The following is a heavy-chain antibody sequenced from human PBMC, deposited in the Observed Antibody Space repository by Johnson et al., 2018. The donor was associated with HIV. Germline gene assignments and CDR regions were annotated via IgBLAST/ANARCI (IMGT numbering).Heavy chain of an antibody. CDR1: GFTFTDHY. CDR2: TRTKAHSYST. V-gene: IGHV3-72*01. J-gene: IGHJ3*02. CDR3: ATCASSTLSLGALDI. Sequence: VQLVESGGGLVQPGGSLRLSCAASGFTFTDHYMDWVRQAPGKGLEWVGRTRTKAHSYSTESAASVKGRFTISSDDSKNSLYLQMNSLKSEDTAVDYGATCASSTLSLGALDIWGQGTMVTVSS. D-gene: IGHD6-13*01.